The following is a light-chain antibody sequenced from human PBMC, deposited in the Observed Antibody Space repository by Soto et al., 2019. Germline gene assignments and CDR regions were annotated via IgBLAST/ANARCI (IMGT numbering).Light chain of an antibody. Sequence: QSVLTQPASVSGSPGQSITISCTGTSSDVGAYDYVSWYQQHPDKAPKFMIYEVTNRPSGVSHRFSGSKSGNTASLTISGLQAEEDDDYYCTSFTSSSTYAFGNGTKGTV. CDR2: EVT. CDR3: TSFTSSSTYA. V-gene: IGLV2-14*01. CDR1: SSDVGAYDY. J-gene: IGLJ1*01.